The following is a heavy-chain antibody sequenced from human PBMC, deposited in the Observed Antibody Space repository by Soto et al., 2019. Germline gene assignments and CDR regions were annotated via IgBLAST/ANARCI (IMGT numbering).Heavy chain of an antibody. CDR1: GGSISSGGYY. CDR2: IYYSGST. Sequence: SETLSLTCTVSGGSISSGGYYWSWIRQHPGKGLEWIGYIYYSGSTYYNPSLKSRVTISIDTSKNQFSLKLSSVTAADTAVYYCASGHIASSPEGYFDYWGQGTLVTVSS. CDR3: ASGHIASSPEGYFDY. J-gene: IGHJ4*02. V-gene: IGHV4-31*03. D-gene: IGHD6-13*01.